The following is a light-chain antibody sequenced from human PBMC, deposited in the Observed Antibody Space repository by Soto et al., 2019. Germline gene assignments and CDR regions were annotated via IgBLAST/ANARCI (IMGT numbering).Light chain of an antibody. V-gene: IGLV2-14*01. CDR1: SSDVGGYNY. Sequence: QPVLTQPASVSGSPGHSITISCTGTSSDVGGYNYVSWFQQYPGKAPKLMIYEVSNRPSGVSNRFSGSKSGNTASLTVSGLQDEDEADYYCTSFTSSNTWVFGGGTKVTVL. J-gene: IGLJ3*02. CDR3: TSFTSSNTWV. CDR2: EVS.